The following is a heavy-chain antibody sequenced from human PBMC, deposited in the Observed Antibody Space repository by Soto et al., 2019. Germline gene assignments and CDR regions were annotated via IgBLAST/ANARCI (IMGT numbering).Heavy chain of an antibody. CDR2: ISAYNGNT. CDR3: ARRSYDYYYYMDV. V-gene: IGHV1-18*01. Sequence: ASVKVSCKASGYAFTSYGISWVRQAPGQGLEWMGWISAYNGNTNYAQKLQGGVTMTRNTSISTAYMELSSLRSEDTAVYYCARRSYDYYYYMDVWGKGTTVTVSS. J-gene: IGHJ6*03. CDR1: GYAFTSYG.